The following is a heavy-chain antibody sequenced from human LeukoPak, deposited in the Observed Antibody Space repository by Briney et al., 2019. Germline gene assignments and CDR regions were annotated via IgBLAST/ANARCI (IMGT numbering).Heavy chain of an antibody. J-gene: IGHJ4*02. D-gene: IGHD3-10*01. Sequence: GRSLRLSCTASGFTFGDYGMIWVRQAPGKVLEWVGFIRSKVFGGTTEYAASVKGRFTISRDDSKSIAYLQMNSLKPEDTAVYYCSGSFGELTFFDYWGQGTLVTVSS. V-gene: IGHV3-49*04. CDR3: SGSFGELTFFDY. CDR1: GFTFGDYG. CDR2: IRSKVFGGTT.